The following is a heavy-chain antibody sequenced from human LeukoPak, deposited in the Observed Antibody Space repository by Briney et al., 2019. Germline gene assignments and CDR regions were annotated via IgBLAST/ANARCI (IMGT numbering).Heavy chain of an antibody. CDR1: GGSISSGGYY. Sequence: PSETLSLTCTVSGGSISSGGYYWSWIRQHPGKGLEWIGYIYYSGSTYYNPSLKSRVTISVDTSKNQFSLKLSSVTAADTAVYYCAREVKEITVITSNWFDPWGQGTLVTVSS. J-gene: IGHJ5*02. D-gene: IGHD4-17*01. CDR2: IYYSGST. CDR3: AREVKEITVITSNWFDP. V-gene: IGHV4-31*03.